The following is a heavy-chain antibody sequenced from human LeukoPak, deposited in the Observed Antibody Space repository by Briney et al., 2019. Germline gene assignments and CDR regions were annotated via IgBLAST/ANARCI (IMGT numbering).Heavy chain of an antibody. CDR3: ARIVASGRDY. CDR1: GYTFTDYY. D-gene: IGHD6-19*01. Sequence: GASAKVSCKASGYTFTDYYIHWVRQAPGQGLEWMGWINPNSGGTNYAQKFQGRVTMTRDTSISTAYMELSRLTSDDTAIYYCARIVASGRDYWGQGTLVTVS. V-gene: IGHV1-2*02. J-gene: IGHJ4*02. CDR2: INPNSGGT.